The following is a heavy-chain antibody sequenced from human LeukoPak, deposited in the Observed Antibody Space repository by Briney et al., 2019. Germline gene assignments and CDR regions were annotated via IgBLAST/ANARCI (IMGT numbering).Heavy chain of an antibody. D-gene: IGHD3-10*01. CDR2: LDPEDGET. Sequence: ASVKVSCKVSGNTLTELSMHWVRQAPGKGLEWMGGLDPEDGETVYAQKFQGRVTMTEDTSTDTAYMELSSLRSEDTAVYYYATAAEDMTMVRGGPRYYYYMDVWGKGTTVSISS. V-gene: IGHV1-24*01. J-gene: IGHJ6*03. CDR3: ATAAEDMTMVRGGPRYYYYMDV. CDR1: GNTLTELS.